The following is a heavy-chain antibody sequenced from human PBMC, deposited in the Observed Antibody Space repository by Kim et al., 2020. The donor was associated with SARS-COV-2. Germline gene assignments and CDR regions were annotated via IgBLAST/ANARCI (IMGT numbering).Heavy chain of an antibody. CDR3: AAEVVAANPWDY. J-gene: IGHJ4*02. CDR2: IVVGRGST. D-gene: IGHD5-12*01. Sequence: SVKVSCKTSGFSFTNSAVQWVRQARGQGLEWIGWIVVGRGSTQYAQNFQERVTITRDMSASTAYMELSSLTSEDTAVYYCAAEVVAANPWDYWGQGTLVTVSS. V-gene: IGHV1-58*01. CDR1: GFSFTNSA.